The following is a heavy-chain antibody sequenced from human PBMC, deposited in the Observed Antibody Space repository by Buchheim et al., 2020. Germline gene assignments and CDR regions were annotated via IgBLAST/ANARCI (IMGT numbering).Heavy chain of an antibody. Sequence: EVQLLESGGGLVQPGGSLRLSCAASGFTFSTYTMSWVRQAPGKGLEWVSSISGSGNTTPYADSVKGRFTISRDNSKNTLYLQMNSLRAEDTAVYYCAKKGLIAVSNNWFDPWGQGTL. CDR2: ISGSGNTT. CDR3: AKKGLIAVSNNWFDP. D-gene: IGHD6-19*01. CDR1: GFTFSTYT. V-gene: IGHV3-23*01. J-gene: IGHJ5*02.